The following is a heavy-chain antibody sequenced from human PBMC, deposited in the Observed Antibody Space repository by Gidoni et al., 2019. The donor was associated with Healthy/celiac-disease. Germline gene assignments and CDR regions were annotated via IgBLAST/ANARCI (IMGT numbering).Heavy chain of an antibody. CDR1: VGPFSRYA. D-gene: IGHD4-17*01. CDR2: IIPIFGTA. J-gene: IGHJ4*02. Sequence: QLQLVQSGADVQKPGSSVKLSCKASVGPFSRYALSWVRQAPGQGLEWMGGIIPIFGTANYAQKCQGRVTITADESTSTAYMELSSLRSEDTAVYYCAGGRFDYGGNSDGFPFDYWGQGTLVTVSS. V-gene: IGHV1-69*01. CDR3: AGGRFDYGGNSDGFPFDY.